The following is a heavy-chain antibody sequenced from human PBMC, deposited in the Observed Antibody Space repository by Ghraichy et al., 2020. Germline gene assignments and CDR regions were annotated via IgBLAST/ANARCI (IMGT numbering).Heavy chain of an antibody. CDR2: IWYDGSNK. D-gene: IGHD1-26*01. J-gene: IGHJ4*02. Sequence: GGSLRLSCAASGFTFSSYGMHWVRQAPGKGLEWVAVIWYDGSNKYYADSVKGRFTISRDNSKNTLYLQMNSLRAEDTAVYYCARDGGGGELEYYFDYWGQGTLVTVSS. CDR1: GFTFSSYG. V-gene: IGHV3-33*01. CDR3: ARDGGGGELEYYFDY.